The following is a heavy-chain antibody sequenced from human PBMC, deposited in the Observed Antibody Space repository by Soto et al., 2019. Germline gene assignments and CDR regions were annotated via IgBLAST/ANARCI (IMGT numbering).Heavy chain of an antibody. Sequence: SETLSLTCTVSGGSISSYYWSWIRQPPGKGLEWIGYIYYSGSTNYNPSLKSRVTISVDTSKNQFSLKLSSVTAADTAVYYCASSGYCSGGSCSPIYYYYYYGMDVWGQGTTVTVSS. CDR3: ASSGYCSGGSCSPIYYYYYYGMDV. CDR2: IYYSGST. CDR1: GGSISSYY. J-gene: IGHJ6*02. D-gene: IGHD2-15*01. V-gene: IGHV4-59*08.